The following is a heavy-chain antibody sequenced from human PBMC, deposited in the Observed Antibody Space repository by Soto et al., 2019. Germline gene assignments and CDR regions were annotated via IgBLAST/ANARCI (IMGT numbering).Heavy chain of an antibody. V-gene: IGHV4-31*03. CDR3: ARLNYDTSGYYLWDFDY. CDR1: GDSISRGGYS. J-gene: IGHJ4*02. CDR2: IFFSGTA. Sequence: SETLSLTRTVSGDSISRGGYSWRRVRQPPGRGLWGIGYIFFSGTAHYNPSLKSRRITSIGRSKNHFSLKVSSVTAAHTAVYYCARLNYDTSGYYLWDFDYWGQGTLVTVSS. D-gene: IGHD3-22*01.